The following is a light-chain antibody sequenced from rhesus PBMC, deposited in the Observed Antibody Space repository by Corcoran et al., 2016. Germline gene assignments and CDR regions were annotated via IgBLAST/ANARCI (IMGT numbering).Light chain of an antibody. CDR1: SSNIGTNS. CDR2: DNN. V-gene: IGLV1-60*01. J-gene: IGLJ1*01. Sequence: QSVLTQPPSASEAARKSVTISCSGSSSNIGTNSFSWYQQVPGTAPKLLIYDNNQRASGVSDRFSGSKSGTSASLAIRGLQTEDEADYYCAAWDSSLSGYSFGAGTRLTVL. CDR3: AAWDSSLSGYS.